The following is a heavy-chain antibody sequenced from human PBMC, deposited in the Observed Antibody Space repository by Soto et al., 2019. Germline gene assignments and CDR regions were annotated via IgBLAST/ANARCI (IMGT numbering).Heavy chain of an antibody. CDR2: ISYDGADK. D-gene: IGHD6-19*01. CDR3: ARGSSGGRGHIYGMDV. J-gene: IGHJ6*02. V-gene: IGHV3-30-3*01. CDR1: GFSFSGYA. Sequence: QVQLVESGGGVVQTGRSLRLSCAASGFSFSGYAMHWVRQPPGKGLEWVAVISYDGADKYYAESVKGRFTMSRDNSQNTVDLQINRLRTDDTAVYFCARGSSGGRGHIYGMDVWGQGTTVTVS.